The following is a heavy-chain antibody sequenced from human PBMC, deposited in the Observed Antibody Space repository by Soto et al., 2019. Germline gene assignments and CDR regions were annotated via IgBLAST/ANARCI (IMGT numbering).Heavy chain of an antibody. Sequence: QVQLVQSGAEVKKPGSSVKVSCKASGGTFSSYAISWVRLAPGQGLEWMGGIIAIFGTANYGQKFQGRVTLTADESRSTGYMELSSLGSEETAVYYCARDQTVVGTAITSAYGMDVWRQGTTVTVSS. D-gene: IGHD2-21*02. CDR2: IIAIFGTA. J-gene: IGHJ6*02. V-gene: IGHV1-69*01. CDR3: ARDQTVVGTAITSAYGMDV. CDR1: GGTFSSYA.